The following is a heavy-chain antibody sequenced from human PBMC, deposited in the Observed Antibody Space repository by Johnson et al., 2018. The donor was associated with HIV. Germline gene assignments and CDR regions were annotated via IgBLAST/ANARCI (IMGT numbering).Heavy chain of an antibody. V-gene: IGHV3-15*01. Sequence: VQLVESGGGLVKPGGSLRLSCAASGITFNNAWMSWVRQAPGKGLEWVGRIKSKPDGAAIHYAAPVKGRFTVSRDDSRNTLYLQMNSLRAEDTAVYYCARAHNWHSDAFDIWGQGTMVTVSS. D-gene: IGHD1/OR15-1a*01. J-gene: IGHJ3*02. CDR3: ARAHNWHSDAFDI. CDR1: GITFNNAW. CDR2: IKSKPDGAAI.